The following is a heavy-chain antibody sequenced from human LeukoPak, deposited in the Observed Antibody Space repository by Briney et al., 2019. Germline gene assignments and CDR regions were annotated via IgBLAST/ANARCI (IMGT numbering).Heavy chain of an antibody. CDR1: GFTFSSYW. J-gene: IGHJ4*02. D-gene: IGHD3-16*01. CDR2: IKQDGSEK. CDR3: TRCFAYYIDY. V-gene: IGHV3-7*01. Sequence: TGGSLRLSCAASGFTFSSYWMRWLRQATGKGREWVGNIKQDGSEKYYVDSGKGRFTISRDNAKNSLYLQMTGLRAEDTAVYYGTRCFAYYIDYWGQGTLVTVSS.